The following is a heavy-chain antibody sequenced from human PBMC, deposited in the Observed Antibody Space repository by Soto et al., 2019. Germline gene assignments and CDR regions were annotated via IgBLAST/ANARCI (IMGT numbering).Heavy chain of an antibody. D-gene: IGHD3-10*01. V-gene: IGHV1-69*13. Sequence: ASVKVSCKASGGTFSSYAISWVRQAPGQGLEWMGGIIPIFGTANYAQKFQGRVTITADESTSTAYMELSSLRSEDTAVYYCARDGMVRGVMVNWFDPWGQGTLVTVSS. J-gene: IGHJ5*02. CDR3: ARDGMVRGVMVNWFDP. CDR1: GGTFSSYA. CDR2: IIPIFGTA.